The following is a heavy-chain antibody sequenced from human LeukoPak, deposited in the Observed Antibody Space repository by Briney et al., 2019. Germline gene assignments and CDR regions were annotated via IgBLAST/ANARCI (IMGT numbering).Heavy chain of an antibody. D-gene: IGHD3-16*01. J-gene: IGHJ5*02. V-gene: IGHV5-51*01. CDR1: GYSFTNYW. CDR3: ARFSGPTLGANWFDP. Sequence: GESLKISCKGSGYSFTNYWIGWVRQMPGKGLEWMGIIYPNDSDTRYSPSFQGQVTISADKSINTAYLQWSSLKASDTAIYYCARFSGPTLGANWFDPWGQGTLVTVSS. CDR2: IYPNDSDT.